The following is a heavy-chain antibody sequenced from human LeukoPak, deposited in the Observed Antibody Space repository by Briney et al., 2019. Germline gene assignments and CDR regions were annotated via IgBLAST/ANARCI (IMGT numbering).Heavy chain of an antibody. CDR1: GFTFSSYS. D-gene: IGHD7-27*01. Sequence: QPGGSLRLSRAASGFTFSSYSMNWVRQAPGKGLEWISYISSSSNTIYYADSVRGRFTISRDDAKNSLYLQMNSLRAEDTAVYYCARGATGDRLGYLGQGSLVTVSS. CDR2: ISSSSNTI. J-gene: IGHJ4*02. CDR3: ARGATGDRLGY. V-gene: IGHV3-48*01.